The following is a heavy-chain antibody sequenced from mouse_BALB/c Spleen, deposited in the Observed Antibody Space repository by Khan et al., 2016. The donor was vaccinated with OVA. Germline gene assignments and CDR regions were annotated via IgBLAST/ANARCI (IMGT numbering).Heavy chain of an antibody. Sequence: QIQLVQSGPELRKPGETVKISCKASGYTFTIYGMNWVRQAPGKGLKWMGWINTYTGEPTYADDFKGRFAFSLETSARTDYLPINYLKNEDTATYYCARVGYNGTMDYWGQGTSVTVSS. CDR1: GYTFTIYG. CDR3: ARVGYNGTMDY. V-gene: IGHV9-3-1*01. CDR2: INTYTGEP. J-gene: IGHJ4*01. D-gene: IGHD2-14*01.